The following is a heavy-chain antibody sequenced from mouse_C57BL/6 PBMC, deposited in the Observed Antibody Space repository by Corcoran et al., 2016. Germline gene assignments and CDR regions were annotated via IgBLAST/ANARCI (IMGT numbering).Heavy chain of an antibody. CDR3: TRRTRSKDVMYN. V-gene: IGHV1-18*01. J-gene: IGHJ4*01. Sequence: EVQLQQSGPELVKPGASVKIPCKASGYTFTDYNMDWVKQSHGKSLEWIGDINPNNGGTIYNPKFKGKATMTGDKSSSTAYMELRSLTSEDTAVYCCTRRTRSKDVMYNWGQGTSVTVSS. D-gene: IGHD2-5*01. CDR1: GYTFTDYN. CDR2: INPNNGGT.